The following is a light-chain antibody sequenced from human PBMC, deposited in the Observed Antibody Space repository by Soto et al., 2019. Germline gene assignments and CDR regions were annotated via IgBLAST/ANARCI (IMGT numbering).Light chain of an antibody. CDR1: SNAVGSYNF. Sequence: QSALTQPASVSGSPGQSITISCTGASNAVGSYNFVSWYQHHPGKAPKLIIFRGTVRPSGVSFRFSGSRSGSTASLTISGLQAEDEADYYCCSYARNSMLFGEGTKLTVL. J-gene: IGLJ2*01. CDR2: RGT. CDR3: CSYARNSML. V-gene: IGLV2-23*01.